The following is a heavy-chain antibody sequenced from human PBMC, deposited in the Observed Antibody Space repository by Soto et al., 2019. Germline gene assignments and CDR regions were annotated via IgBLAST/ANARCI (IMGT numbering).Heavy chain of an antibody. D-gene: IGHD3-3*01. CDR1: GGSISSSSYY. Sequence: SETLSLTCTVSGGSISSSSYYWGWIRQPPGKGLEWIGSIYYSGSTYYNPSLKSRVTISVDTSKNQFSLKLSSVTAADTAVYYCAREITIFGVVISRYFDLWGRGTLVTVSS. CDR2: IYYSGST. V-gene: IGHV4-39*01. J-gene: IGHJ2*01. CDR3: AREITIFGVVISRYFDL.